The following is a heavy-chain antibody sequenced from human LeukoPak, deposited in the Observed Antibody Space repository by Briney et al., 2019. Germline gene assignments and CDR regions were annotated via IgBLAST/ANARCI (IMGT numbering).Heavy chain of an antibody. CDR2: ITNGGSTI. Sequence: GRSLRLSCAASGFTFSDYNMNWVRQAPGKGLEWVSYITNGGSTIHHADSVKGRFTISRDNAKKTLYLQMNSLRAGDRAVYYCARSIGLTGGGVDVWGQGTTVTVSS. J-gene: IGHJ6*02. V-gene: IGHV3-11*01. CDR1: GFTFSDYN. D-gene: IGHD3-9*01. CDR3: ARSIGLTGGGVDV.